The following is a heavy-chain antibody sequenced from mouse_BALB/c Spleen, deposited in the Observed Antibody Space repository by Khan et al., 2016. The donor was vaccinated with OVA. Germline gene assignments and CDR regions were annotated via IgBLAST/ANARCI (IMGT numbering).Heavy chain of an antibody. CDR3: ATSYFYGYDLDY. V-gene: IGHV5-17*02. CDR2: ISGDSNTI. J-gene: IGHJ2*01. CDR1: GFTFNSYG. Sequence: EVQLVESGGGLVQPGGSRKLSCAASGFTFNSYGMHWVRQAPEKGLEWVAYISGDSNTIYYADTVKGRFTISRDNPKNTLFLQMTSLMSEDTARYYCATSYFYGYDLDYWGPGTTLTVS. D-gene: IGHD1-1*01.